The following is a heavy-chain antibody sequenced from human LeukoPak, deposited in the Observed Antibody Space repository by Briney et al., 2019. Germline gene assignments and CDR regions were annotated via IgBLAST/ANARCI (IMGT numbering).Heavy chain of an antibody. J-gene: IGHJ2*01. CDR1: GLTFSSYD. CDR3: ARDGYNEEDWFFDL. D-gene: IGHD5-24*01. Sequence: GGSLRLSCAASGLTFSSYDMHWVRQAPGKGLEWVAVISYDGNNKYYADSVKGRFTISRDNSKKTLYLQMNSLRAEDTAVYYCARDGYNEEDWFFDLWGRGILVTVSP. V-gene: IGHV3-30-3*01. CDR2: ISYDGNNK.